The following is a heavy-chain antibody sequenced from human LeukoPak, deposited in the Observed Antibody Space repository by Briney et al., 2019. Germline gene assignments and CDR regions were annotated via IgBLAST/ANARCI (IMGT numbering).Heavy chain of an antibody. V-gene: IGHV4-31*03. CDR1: GGSISSGGYY. CDR3: AGENRGYDILTGYSYYYGMDV. CDR2: IYYSGST. J-gene: IGHJ6*02. D-gene: IGHD3-9*01. Sequence: SQTLSLTCTVSGGSISSGGYYWSWIRQHPGKGLEWIGYIYYSGSTYYNPSLKSRVTISVDTSKNQFSLKLSSVTAADTAVYYCAGENRGYDILTGYSYYYGMDVWGQGTTVTVSS.